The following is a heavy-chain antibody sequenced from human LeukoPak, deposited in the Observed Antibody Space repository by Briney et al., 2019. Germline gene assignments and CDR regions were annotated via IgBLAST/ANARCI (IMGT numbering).Heavy chain of an antibody. J-gene: IGHJ3*02. CDR2: INPSGDGT. Sequence: ASVKVSCKASGHTFTTYYVHLVRQAPGQGLEWMGVINPSGDGTNYPQRFQGRVTLTRGTSTSTVYMELSSLRSEDTAVYYCARDQYYYDSSGYPTLDAFDIWGQGTMVTVSS. D-gene: IGHD3-22*01. V-gene: IGHV1-46*01. CDR3: ARDQYYYDSSGYPTLDAFDI. CDR1: GHTFTTYY.